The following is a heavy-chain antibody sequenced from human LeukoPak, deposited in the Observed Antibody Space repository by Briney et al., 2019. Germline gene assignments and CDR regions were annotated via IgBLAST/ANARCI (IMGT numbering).Heavy chain of an antibody. V-gene: IGHV3-23*01. CDR3: AKDKYSSGWETTGPFDY. CDR1: GLTFSSYA. D-gene: IGHD6-19*01. Sequence: GGSLRLSCAASGLTFSSYAMSWVRQAPGKGLEWVSAISGSGGSTYYADSVKGRFTISRDNSKNTLYLQMNSLRAEDTAVYYCAKDKYSSGWETTGPFDYWGQGTLVTVSS. CDR2: ISGSGGST. J-gene: IGHJ4*02.